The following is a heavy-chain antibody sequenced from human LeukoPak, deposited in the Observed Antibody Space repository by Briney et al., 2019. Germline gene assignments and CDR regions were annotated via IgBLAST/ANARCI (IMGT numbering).Heavy chain of an antibody. V-gene: IGHV3-64*01. D-gene: IGHD3-3*01. CDR1: GFTFRRYP. J-gene: IGHJ4*02. Sequence: GGSLRLSCAASGFTFRRYPMHWVRQAPGMGLEFVSTISSNGGSTNYANSVKGRFTISRDNSKNTLYLQMGSLSAEDMAVYYCARDPGLNYDFWNGYVDYWGQGTLVTVSS. CDR3: ARDPGLNYDFWNGYVDY. CDR2: ISSNGGST.